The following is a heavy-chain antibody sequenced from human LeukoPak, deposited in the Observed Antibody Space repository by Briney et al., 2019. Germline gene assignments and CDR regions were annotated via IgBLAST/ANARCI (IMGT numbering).Heavy chain of an antibody. CDR2: INSDGSST. Sequence: QPGGSLRLSCAASGFTFSSYWMHWVRQAPGKGLVWVSRINSDGSSTSCADSVKGRFTISRDNAKNTLYLQMNSLRAEDTAVYYCARLSSTSCLDYWGQGTLVTVSS. CDR1: GFTFSSYW. V-gene: IGHV3-74*01. J-gene: IGHJ4*02. CDR3: ARLSSTSCLDY. D-gene: IGHD2-2*01.